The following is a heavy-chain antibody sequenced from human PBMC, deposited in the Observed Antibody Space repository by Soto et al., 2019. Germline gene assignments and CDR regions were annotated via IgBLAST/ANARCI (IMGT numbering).Heavy chain of an antibody. CDR1: GFTFSSYA. CDR2: ISGSGGGI. D-gene: IGHD2-15*01. Sequence: EVQLLESGGGLVQPGGSLRLSCAASGFTFSSYAMRWVRQAPGKGLEWVSTISGSGGGIYYADSVKGRFTISRDNSKNPLDLQMNSLRAEDTAVYYCAKRNLVVRPPFDYWGQGTLVTVSS. J-gene: IGHJ4*02. CDR3: AKRNLVVRPPFDY. V-gene: IGHV3-23*01.